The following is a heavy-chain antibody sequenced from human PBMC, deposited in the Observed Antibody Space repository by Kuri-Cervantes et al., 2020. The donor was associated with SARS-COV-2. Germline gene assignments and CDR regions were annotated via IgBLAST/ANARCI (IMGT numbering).Heavy chain of an antibody. CDR3: ARRATVLVGGFSWFDP. V-gene: IGHV5-51*01. CDR1: GFNFTNFW. Sequence: GGSLRLSCKGSGFNFTNFWIGWVRQMPGRGLEWMGIIYPGDSNARYSPSFEGQVTISVDKSISTAYLQWSSLRASDTAMYYCARRATVLVGGFSWFDPWGQGTLVTVSS. D-gene: IGHD3-10*01. CDR2: IYPGDSNA. J-gene: IGHJ5*02.